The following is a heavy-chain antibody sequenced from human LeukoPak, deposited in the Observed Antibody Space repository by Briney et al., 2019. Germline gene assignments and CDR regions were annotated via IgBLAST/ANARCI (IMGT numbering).Heavy chain of an antibody. CDR1: GFTFSSYS. CDR2: ISSSSSYI. CDR3: ARDPASDILNGLSAFDI. D-gene: IGHD3-9*01. V-gene: IGHV3-21*01. Sequence: GGSLRLSCAASGFTFSSYSMNWVRQAPVKGLEWVSSISSSSSYIYYADSVKGRFTISRDNAKNSLYLQMNSLRAEDTAVYYCARDPASDILNGLSAFDIWGQGTMVTVSS. J-gene: IGHJ3*02.